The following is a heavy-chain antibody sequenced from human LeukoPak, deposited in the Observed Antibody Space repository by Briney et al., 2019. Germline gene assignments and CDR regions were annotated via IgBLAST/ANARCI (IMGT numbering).Heavy chain of an antibody. D-gene: IGHD6-13*01. CDR2: ISSSGSTI. CDR1: GFTFSDYY. Sequence: GGSLRLSCAASGFTFSDYYMSWIRQAPGKGLEWASYISSSGSTIYYADSVKGRFTISRDNAKDSLYLQMNSLRAEDTAVYYCARADSSSWMIDYWGQGTLVTVSS. V-gene: IGHV3-11*01. J-gene: IGHJ4*02. CDR3: ARADSSSWMIDY.